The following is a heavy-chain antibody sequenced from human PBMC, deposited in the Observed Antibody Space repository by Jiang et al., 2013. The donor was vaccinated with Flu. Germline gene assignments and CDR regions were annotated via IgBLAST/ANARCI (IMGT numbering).Heavy chain of an antibody. CDR2: IDPTDSYT. CDR1: GYSFTSYW. D-gene: IGHD5-18*01. Sequence: RISCKGSGYSFTSYWISWVRQMPGKGLEWMGRIDPTDSYTNYSPSFQGHVTISADKSISTAYLQWSSLEASDTAMYYCARYSYGPPYFDYWGQGSLVTVSS. J-gene: IGHJ4*02. V-gene: IGHV5-10-1*01. CDR3: ARYSYGPPYFDY.